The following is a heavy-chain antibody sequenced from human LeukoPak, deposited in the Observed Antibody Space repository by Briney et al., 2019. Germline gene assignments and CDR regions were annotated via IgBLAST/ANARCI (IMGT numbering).Heavy chain of an antibody. V-gene: IGHV3-7*01. Sequence: PGGSLRLSCAASGFTFSSYWMSWVRQAPGKGLEWVANIKQDGSEKYYVDSVKGRFTISRDNAKNSLYLQMNSLRAEDTAVYYCATYSSGWYLRTYNWFDPWGQGTLVTVSA. CDR1: GFTFSSYW. CDR2: IKQDGSEK. D-gene: IGHD6-19*01. J-gene: IGHJ5*02. CDR3: ATYSSGWYLRTYNWFDP.